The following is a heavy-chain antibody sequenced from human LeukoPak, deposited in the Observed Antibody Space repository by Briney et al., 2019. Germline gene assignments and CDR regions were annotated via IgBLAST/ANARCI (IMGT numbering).Heavy chain of an antibody. CDR2: INPNTGNP. J-gene: IGHJ4*02. CDR1: GYSITTYA. D-gene: IGHD3-16*02. V-gene: IGHV7-4-1*02. Sequence: GASVKVSCKASGYSITTYAMNWLRQAPGQGLEWMGWINPNTGNPTYAPGFTGRFVFSLDTSVSTAYLQISGLKADDTAVYYCARAYQPLGGLSLPDYWGQGTLVSVSS. CDR3: ARAYQPLGGLSLPDY.